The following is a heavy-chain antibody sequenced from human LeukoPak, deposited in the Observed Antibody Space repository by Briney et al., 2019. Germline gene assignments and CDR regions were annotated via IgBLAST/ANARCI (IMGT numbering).Heavy chain of an antibody. CDR3: AKDPAVAVGANEPIDY. CDR2: ISYDGSNK. Sequence: GRSLRLSCAASGFTFDDYAMSWVRQAPGKGLEWVAVISYDGSNKYYADSVKGRFTISRDNSKNTLYLQMNSLRAEDTAVYYCAKDPAVAVGANEPIDYWGQGTLVTVSS. J-gene: IGHJ4*02. D-gene: IGHD1-26*01. CDR1: GFTFDDYA. V-gene: IGHV3-30*18.